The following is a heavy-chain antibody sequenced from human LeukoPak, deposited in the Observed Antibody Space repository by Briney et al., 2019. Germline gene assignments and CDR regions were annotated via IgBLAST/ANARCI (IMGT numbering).Heavy chain of an antibody. D-gene: IGHD1-26*01. J-gene: IGHJ6*04. CDR2: ISGSGGST. Sequence: GGSLRLSCAASGFTLSSYAMSWVRQAPGKGLEWVSAISGSGGSTYYADSVKGRFTISRDNSKNTLYLQMNNLRAEDTAVYYCAKKVGAGYYYYGMAVWGKGTTVTVSS. CDR1: GFTLSSYA. V-gene: IGHV3-23*01. CDR3: AKKVGAGYYYYGMAV.